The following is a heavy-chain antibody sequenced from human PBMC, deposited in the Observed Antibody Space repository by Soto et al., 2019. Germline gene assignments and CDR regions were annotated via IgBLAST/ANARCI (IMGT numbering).Heavy chain of an antibody. CDR2: ISGSAAST. CDR3: AKTPLIIYGTADY. Sequence: GGSLRLSCAASGFTFSSYAMNWVRQAPGKGLEWVSGISGSAASTYYADSVRGRFTISRDNSKNTLYLQMNSLRAEDTAVYYCAKTPLIIYGTADYWGQGTLVTVS. V-gene: IGHV3-23*01. CDR1: GFTFSSYA. J-gene: IGHJ4*02. D-gene: IGHD1-7*01.